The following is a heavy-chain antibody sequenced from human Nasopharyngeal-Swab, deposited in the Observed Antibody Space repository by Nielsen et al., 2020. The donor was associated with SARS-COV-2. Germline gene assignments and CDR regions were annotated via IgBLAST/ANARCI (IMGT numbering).Heavy chain of an antibody. V-gene: IGHV4-34*09. Sequence: SETLSLTCAVYGGSFSGYYWSWIRQPPGKGLEWIGEINHSGSTNYNPSLKSRVTISVDTSKNQFSLKLSSVTAADTAIYYCARYTDSSSWYSNWFDPWGQGTLVTVSS. CDR2: INHSGST. CDR3: ARYTDSSSWYSNWFDP. CDR1: GGSFSGYY. J-gene: IGHJ5*02. D-gene: IGHD6-13*01.